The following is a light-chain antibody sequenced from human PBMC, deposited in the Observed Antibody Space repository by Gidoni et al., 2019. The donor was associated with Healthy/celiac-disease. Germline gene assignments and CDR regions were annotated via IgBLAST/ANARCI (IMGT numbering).Light chain of an antibody. CDR2: LSS. CDR1: PSVLYSSNNKNY. CDR3: QQYYSTPLT. J-gene: IGKJ4*01. V-gene: IGKV4-1*01. Sequence: DIVMTQYPDSLAVSLGERATINCKSSPSVLYSSNNKNYLAWYQQKPVQPPKLLIYLSSTRESWVPDRVSGSGYGTDFTLTISSLQAEDVAVDYCQQYYSTPLTFGGGTKVEIK.